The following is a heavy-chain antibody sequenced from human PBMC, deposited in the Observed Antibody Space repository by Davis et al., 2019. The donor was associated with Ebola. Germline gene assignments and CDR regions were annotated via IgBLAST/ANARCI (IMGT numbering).Heavy chain of an antibody. CDR2: IKQDGSEK. J-gene: IGHJ4*02. Sequence: GESLKISCAAFGFTFTNYWMHWVRQAPGKGLEWVANIKQDGSEKYYVDSVKGRFTISRDNAKNSLYLQMNSLRAEDTAVYYCARKRSFDYWGQGTLVTVSS. D-gene: IGHD6-25*01. V-gene: IGHV3-7*01. CDR1: GFTFTNYW. CDR3: ARKRSFDY.